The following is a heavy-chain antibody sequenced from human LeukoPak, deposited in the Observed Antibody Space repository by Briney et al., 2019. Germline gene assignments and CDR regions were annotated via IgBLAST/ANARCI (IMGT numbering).Heavy chain of an antibody. CDR1: GGYISSYY. D-gene: IGHD6-25*01. CDR3: AREGGDPRWLDP. Sequence: SETLSLTCTVSGGYISSYYWTWIRQSAGKGLEWIGRINTSGSTNYNPSLRSRVTMSVNTSKNQFPLNLTSVTAADTAVYSCAREGGDPRWLDPWGQGTLVTVSS. V-gene: IGHV4-4*07. CDR2: INTSGST. J-gene: IGHJ5*02.